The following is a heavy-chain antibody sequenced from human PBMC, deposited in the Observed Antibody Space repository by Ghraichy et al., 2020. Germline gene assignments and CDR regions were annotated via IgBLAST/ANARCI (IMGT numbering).Heavy chain of an antibody. D-gene: IGHD1-26*01. CDR2: IYYSGST. V-gene: IGHV4-59*01. J-gene: IGHJ4*02. CDR3: ATVILGADYFFDY. CDR1: GDSISSYS. Sequence: SETLSLTCTVSGDSISSYSWSWIRQPPGKGLEWIGYIYYSGSTKYNPSLKSRVTISADTSKNQVYLKVRSVTAADTAVYYCATVILGADYFFDYWGQGSLVTVSS.